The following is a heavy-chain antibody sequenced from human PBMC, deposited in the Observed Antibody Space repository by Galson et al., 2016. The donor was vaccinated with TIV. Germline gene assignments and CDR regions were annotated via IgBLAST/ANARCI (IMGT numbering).Heavy chain of an antibody. D-gene: IGHD4-11*01. V-gene: IGHV3-74*03. Sequence: SLRLSCEASGFSFNSYWMLWVRQAPGKGLVWISRANTDGSTVAYADSVEGRFTTSRDNAKNTLYLQMNSLRAEDTAVYYCARLRDYMSPIDYWGQGTLVTVSS. J-gene: IGHJ4*02. CDR3: ARLRDYMSPIDY. CDR2: ANTDGSTV. CDR1: GFSFNSYW.